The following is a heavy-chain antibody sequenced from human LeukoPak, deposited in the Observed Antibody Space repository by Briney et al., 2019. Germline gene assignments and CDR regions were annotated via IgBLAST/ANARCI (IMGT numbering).Heavy chain of an antibody. CDR1: GYSINSGYS. Sequence: PSETLSLTCAVSGYSINSGYSWTWLRQRPGKGLEWIGNIYHSGYAYYNPSLKSRVTIPLDASKNQFSLRLSPVTAADTAVYYCARNSSLTTLKGGWFDPWGQGTLVTVSS. V-gene: IGHV4-38-2*01. CDR3: ARNSSLTTLKGGWFDP. J-gene: IGHJ5*02. D-gene: IGHD4-11*01. CDR2: IYHSGYA.